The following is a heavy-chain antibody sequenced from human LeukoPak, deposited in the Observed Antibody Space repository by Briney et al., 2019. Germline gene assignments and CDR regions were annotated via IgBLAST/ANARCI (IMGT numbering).Heavy chain of an antibody. CDR1: GFTVSSNY. D-gene: IGHD3-3*01. Sequence: QPGGSLRLSCAASGFTVSSNYMSWVRQAPGKGLEWVSAISGSGGSTYYADSVKGRFTISRDNSKNTLYLQMNSLRAEDTAVYYCAKGLGGITIFGVVISNWFDPWGQGTLVTVSS. CDR2: ISGSGGST. V-gene: IGHV3-23*01. J-gene: IGHJ5*02. CDR3: AKGLGGITIFGVVISNWFDP.